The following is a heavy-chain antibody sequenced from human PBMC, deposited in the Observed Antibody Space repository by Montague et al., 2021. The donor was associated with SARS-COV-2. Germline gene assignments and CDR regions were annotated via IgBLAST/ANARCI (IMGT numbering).Heavy chain of an antibody. J-gene: IGHJ4*02. CDR1: GFTFGTST. Sequence: SLRLSCAASGFTFGTSTMIWVRQAPGKGLEWVSSISSGSSFILYADSVKGRFTISRDNAGNPLYLQMDSLRPEDTAVYFCARDRYSNASPDYWGQGTLVTVSS. V-gene: IGHV3-21*01. D-gene: IGHD1-26*01. CDR3: ARDRYSNASPDY. CDR2: ISSGSSFI.